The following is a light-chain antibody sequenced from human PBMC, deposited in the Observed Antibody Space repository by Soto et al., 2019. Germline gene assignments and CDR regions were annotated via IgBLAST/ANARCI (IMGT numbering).Light chain of an antibody. Sequence: DIQMTQSPSTLSASVGDRVTITCRASQSISSWLAWYQQKPGKAPKPLIYDSSSLESGVPSRFSGSGSGTEFTLTLRSLQPEDFATYYCQKNSHSWTFGQGTKVEIK. CDR2: DSS. CDR1: QSISSW. CDR3: QKNSHSWT. J-gene: IGKJ1*01. V-gene: IGKV1-5*01.